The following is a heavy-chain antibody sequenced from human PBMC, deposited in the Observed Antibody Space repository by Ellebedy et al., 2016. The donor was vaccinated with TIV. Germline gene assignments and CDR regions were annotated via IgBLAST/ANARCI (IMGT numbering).Heavy chain of an antibody. D-gene: IGHD4-23*01. CDR2: FDPEDGET. V-gene: IGHV1-24*01. Sequence: ASVKVSXXVSGYTLTELSMHWVRQAPGKGLEWMGGFDPEDGETIYAQKFQGRVTMTEDTSTDTAYMELSSLRSEDTAVYYCATAPFRGGGNLGIWGQGTMVTVSS. CDR1: GYTLTELS. CDR3: ATAPFRGGGNLGI. J-gene: IGHJ3*02.